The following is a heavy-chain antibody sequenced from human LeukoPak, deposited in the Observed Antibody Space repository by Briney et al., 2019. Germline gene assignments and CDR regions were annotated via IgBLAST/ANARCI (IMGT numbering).Heavy chain of an antibody. CDR1: GYSLSSGYY. CDR2: IYHSGST. Sequence: SQTLSLTCTLSGYSLSSGYYWGWIRQPPGKGLEGIGSIYHSGSTYYNPSLKSRVTISVDTSKNQFSLKLSSVTAADTAVYYCARDRYDYVWGSPDFDYWGQGTLVTVSS. CDR3: ARDRYDYVWGSPDFDY. V-gene: IGHV4-38-2*02. D-gene: IGHD3-16*01. J-gene: IGHJ4*02.